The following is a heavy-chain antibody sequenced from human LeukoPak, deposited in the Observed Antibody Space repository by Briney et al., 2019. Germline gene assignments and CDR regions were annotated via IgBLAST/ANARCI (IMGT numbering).Heavy chain of an antibody. CDR3: ASSYYYDSSEYYFDY. Sequence: GASVKVSCKASGGTFSSYTISWVRQAPGQGLEWMGRIIPILGIANYVQKFQGRVTITADKSTSTAYMELSSLRSEDTAVYYCASSYYYDSSEYYFDYWGLGTLVTVSS. V-gene: IGHV1-69*02. CDR2: IIPILGIA. J-gene: IGHJ4*02. CDR1: GGTFSSYT. D-gene: IGHD3-22*01.